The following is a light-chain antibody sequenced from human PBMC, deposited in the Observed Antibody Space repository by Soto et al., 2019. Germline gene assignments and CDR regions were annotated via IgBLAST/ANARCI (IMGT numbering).Light chain of an antibody. Sequence: ELVMTQSPPTLSVSPGERAPLSCRASQSVVSKLAWYQQRPGQAPRLLIYDASNRATGIPARFSGSGSGTEFSLTISSLQSEDFAVYSCQQYGDWPGAFGGGTKVEIK. CDR1: QSVVSK. CDR2: DAS. CDR3: QQYGDWPGA. J-gene: IGKJ4*02. V-gene: IGKV3D-15*01.